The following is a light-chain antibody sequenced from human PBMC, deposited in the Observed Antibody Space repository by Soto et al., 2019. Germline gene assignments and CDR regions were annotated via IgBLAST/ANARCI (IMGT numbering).Light chain of an antibody. CDR1: QSVGTN. Sequence: EIEMTQSPATLTLSPGERATLSCRASQSVGTNLAWYQQKPGQAPRLLIFGASTRATGVPARISGRGSGTDFTLTISSLQSEDFAMYYCQQYNNWPETFGQGTKVDIK. V-gene: IGKV3-15*01. J-gene: IGKJ1*01. CDR3: QQYNNWPET. CDR2: GAS.